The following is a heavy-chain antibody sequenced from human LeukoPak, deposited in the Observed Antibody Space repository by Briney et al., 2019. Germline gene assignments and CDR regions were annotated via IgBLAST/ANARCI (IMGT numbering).Heavy chain of an antibody. Sequence: GSLRLXCVASGFTFSKYWMTWVRQAPGKGLAWVANIKQDGSAKYYMDSVKGRFAISRDNAKNSLYLRMNSLGAEDTAVYYCARVNPLVAPGALDIWGQGTMVAISS. CDR3: ARVNPLVAPGALDI. CDR2: IKQDGSAK. J-gene: IGHJ3*02. D-gene: IGHD5-12*01. CDR1: GFTFSKYW. V-gene: IGHV3-7*01.